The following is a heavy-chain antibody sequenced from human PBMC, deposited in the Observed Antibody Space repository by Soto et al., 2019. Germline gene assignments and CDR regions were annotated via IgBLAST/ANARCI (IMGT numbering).Heavy chain of an antibody. D-gene: IGHD6-19*01. Sequence: QVQLVQSGAEVKKPGASVKVSCKASGYTFTGHYIHWVRQAPEQGPEWMGEIGPESGATRYAQKFQGRVTMTRDTSITTVYMELKILSPDDTAVDYCGRGRSGQIVVFFWGQGTPVTVSS. J-gene: IGHJ4*02. V-gene: IGHV1-2*02. CDR1: GYTFTGHY. CDR2: IGPESGAT. CDR3: GRGRSGQIVVFF.